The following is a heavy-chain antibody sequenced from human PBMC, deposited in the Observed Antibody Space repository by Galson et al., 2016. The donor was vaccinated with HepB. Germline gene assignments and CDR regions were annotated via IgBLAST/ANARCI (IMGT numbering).Heavy chain of an antibody. Sequence: SLRLSCAVSGFTVSNNYLTWVRQAPGKGPEWVSSFYSDNSIYYVDSVKGRFSVSTDSSKNTMYLQMNSLRAEDTAVYYCARGVTSGYSSGSEVSWGQGTLVTVSS. J-gene: IGHJ5*02. CDR3: ARGVTSGYSSGSEVS. CDR2: FYSDNSI. V-gene: IGHV3-66*01. D-gene: IGHD6-19*01. CDR1: GFTVSNNY.